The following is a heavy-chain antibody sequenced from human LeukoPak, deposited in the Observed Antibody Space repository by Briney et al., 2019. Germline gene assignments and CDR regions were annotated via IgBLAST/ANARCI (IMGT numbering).Heavy chain of an antibody. CDR2: INPNSGDT. Sequence: GASVKVSCKTSGYTFTGYYMHWVRQAPGQGLEWMGRINPNSGDTNYAQKFQGRVTMTRDTSISTAYMELSRLRSDDTAVYYCARGIGDYVYAGFNWFDPWGQGTLVTVSS. J-gene: IGHJ5*02. D-gene: IGHD4-17*01. CDR1: GYTFTGYY. CDR3: ARGIGDYVYAGFNWFDP. V-gene: IGHV1-2*06.